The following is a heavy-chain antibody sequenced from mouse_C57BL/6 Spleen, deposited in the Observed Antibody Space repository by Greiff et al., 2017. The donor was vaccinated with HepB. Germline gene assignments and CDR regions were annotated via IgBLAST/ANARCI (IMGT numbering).Heavy chain of an antibody. CDR3: ARGTVVAHYYAMDY. J-gene: IGHJ4*01. CDR2: IYPGSGST. V-gene: IGHV1-55*01. Sequence: VQLRQPGAELVKPGASVKMSCKASGYTFTSYWITWVKQRPGQGLEWIGDIYPGSGSTNYNEKFKSKATLTVDTSSSTAYMQLSSLTSEDSAVYYCARGTVVAHYYAMDYWGQGTSVTVSS. D-gene: IGHD1-1*01. CDR1: GYTFTSYW.